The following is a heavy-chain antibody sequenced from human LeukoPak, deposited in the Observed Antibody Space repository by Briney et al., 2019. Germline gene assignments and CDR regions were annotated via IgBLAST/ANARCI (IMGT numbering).Heavy chain of an antibody. CDR3: ARVYYDFWSGYH. D-gene: IGHD3-3*01. CDR2: ISGSGGST. J-gene: IGHJ5*02. V-gene: IGHV3-23*01. CDR1: GFTFSSYA. Sequence: PGGSLRLSCAASGFTFSSYAMSWVRQAPGKGLEWVSGISGSGGSTFYADSVKGRFTISRDNSKNTLYLQMNSLRAEDTAVYYCARVYYDFWSGYHWGQGTLVTVSS.